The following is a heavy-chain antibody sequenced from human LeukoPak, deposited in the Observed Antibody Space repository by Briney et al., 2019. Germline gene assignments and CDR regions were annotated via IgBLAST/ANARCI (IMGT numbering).Heavy chain of an antibody. J-gene: IGHJ6*03. CDR3: ARPIAPSSGYYYYMDA. CDR1: GYSITGGYY. CDR2: VYHTGAA. D-gene: IGHD6-6*01. V-gene: IGHV4-38-2*01. Sequence: SETLSLTCAVSGYSITGGYYWGWIRQPPGEGLEGIGSVYHTGAAYYNPSLRSRVTFSVDTTKNQFSLKLSSPTAADTAVYYCARPIAPSSGYYYYMDAWGKGTTVTVSS.